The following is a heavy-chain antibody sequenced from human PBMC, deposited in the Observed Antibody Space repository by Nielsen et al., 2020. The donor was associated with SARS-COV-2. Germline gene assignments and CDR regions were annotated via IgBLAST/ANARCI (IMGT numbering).Heavy chain of an antibody. CDR2: INPSGGST. CDR1: GYTFTSHY. CDR3: ARDGSSWYNYYYGMDV. Sequence: ASVNVSCKASGYTFTSHYMHWVRQAPGQGLEWMGIINPSGGSTSYAQKFQGRVTMTRDTSTSTVYMELSSLRSEDTAVYYCARDGSSWYNYYYGMDVWGQGTTVTVSS. V-gene: IGHV1-46*01. D-gene: IGHD6-13*01. J-gene: IGHJ6*02.